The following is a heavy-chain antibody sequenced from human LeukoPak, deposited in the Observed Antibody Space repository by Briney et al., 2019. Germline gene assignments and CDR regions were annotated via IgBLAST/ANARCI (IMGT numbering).Heavy chain of an antibody. CDR1: GYSFTSYW. CDR2: IYPGDSDT. CDR3: ARLDDSSGYYSYFDY. J-gene: IGHJ4*02. D-gene: IGHD3-22*01. V-gene: IGHV5-51*01. Sequence: GESLKISCKCSGYSFTSYWIGWVRQMPGKGLEWMGIIYPGDSDTRYSPSFQGQVTISADKSISTAYLQWSSLKASDTAMYYCARLDDSSGYYSYFDYWGQGTLVTVSS.